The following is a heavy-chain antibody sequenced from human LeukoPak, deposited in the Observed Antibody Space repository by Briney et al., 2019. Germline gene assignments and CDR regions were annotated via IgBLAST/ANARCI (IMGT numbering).Heavy chain of an antibody. J-gene: IGHJ4*02. CDR2: MNPNSGNT. D-gene: IGHD5-24*01. CDR1: GYTFTSYD. CDR3: ASWALRDGYNYSPEDFDY. Sequence: ASVKVSCKASGYTFTSYDINWVRQATGQGLEWMGWMNPNSGNTGYAQKFQGRVTITRNTSISTAYMELSSLRSEDTAVYYCASWALRDGYNYSPEDFDYWGQGTLVTVSS. V-gene: IGHV1-8*03.